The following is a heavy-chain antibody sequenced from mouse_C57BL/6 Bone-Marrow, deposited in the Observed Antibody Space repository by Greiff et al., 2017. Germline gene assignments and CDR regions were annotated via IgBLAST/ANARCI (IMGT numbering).Heavy chain of an antibody. V-gene: IGHV1-85*01. CDR2: IYPRDGST. J-gene: IGHJ1*03. D-gene: IGHD1-1*01. CDR3: ARDYGSSYWYFDV. CDR1: GYTFTSYD. Sequence: QVQLKQSGPELVKPGASVKLSCKASGYTFTSYDINWVKQRPGQGLEWIGWIYPRDGSTKYNEKFKGKATLTVDTSSRTAYMELHSLTSEDSAVYFCARDYGSSYWYFDVWGTGTTVTVSS.